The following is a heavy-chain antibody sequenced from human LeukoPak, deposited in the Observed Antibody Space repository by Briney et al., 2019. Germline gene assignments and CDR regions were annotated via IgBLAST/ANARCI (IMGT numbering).Heavy chain of an antibody. CDR1: GYSISSGYY. V-gene: IGHV4-38-2*02. D-gene: IGHD3-22*01. Sequence: SETLSLTCTVSGYSISSGYYWGWIRQPPGKGLEWIGSIYHSGSTFDNPSLKSRVTMSVDTSKNQFSLKLSSVTAADTAVYYCARLSSRRFPPTYSFDRRNYFDYWGQGTLVTVSS. CDR3: ARLSSRRFPPTYSFDRRNYFDY. J-gene: IGHJ4*02. CDR2: IYHSGST.